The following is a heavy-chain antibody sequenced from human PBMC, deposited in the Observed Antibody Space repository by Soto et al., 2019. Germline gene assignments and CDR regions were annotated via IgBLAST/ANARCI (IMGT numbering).Heavy chain of an antibody. CDR2: ISYDGNNK. V-gene: IGHV3-30*03. D-gene: IGHD4-17*01. CDR1: EFTFSNYA. Sequence: ESGGGAVQPGGSRRLSCAASEFTFSNYAMHWVRQAPGKGLQWLAVISYDGNNKYYADSVEGRFTISRDNSKNTVYLQMNILRLEDTAVYYCARGPSYSDSYFDHWGQGTLVTVSS. J-gene: IGHJ4*02. CDR3: ARGPSYSDSYFDH.